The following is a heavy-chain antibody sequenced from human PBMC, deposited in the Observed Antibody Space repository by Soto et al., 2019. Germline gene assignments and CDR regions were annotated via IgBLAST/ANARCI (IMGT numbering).Heavy chain of an antibody. J-gene: IGHJ3*01. D-gene: IGHD3-10*01. CDR3: ATVIYYGSEISAFEL. CDR1: GFPFNAYG. CDR2: IGATGSTT. V-gene: IGHV3-23*01. Sequence: EEQLLESGGDLIQPGESLRLSCAASGFPFNAYGFNWVRQAPGKGLEWLSFIGATGSTTFYAESVKGRFTISRDDSKDTLYLQMNSLRAEDTAVYYCATVIYYGSEISAFELWGQGTMVTVSS.